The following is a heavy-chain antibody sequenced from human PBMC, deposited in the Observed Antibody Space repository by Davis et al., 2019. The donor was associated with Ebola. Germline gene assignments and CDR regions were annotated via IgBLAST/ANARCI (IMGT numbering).Heavy chain of an antibody. CDR2: IYYSGST. CDR1: GGSVSSGSYY. J-gene: IGHJ5*02. Sequence: PSETLSLTCTVSGGSVSSGSYYWSWIRQHPGKGLEWIGYIYYSGSTNYNPSLKSRVTMSVDTSKNQFSLKLSSVTAADTAVYYCARDLRITMPRFDPWGQGTLVTVSS. CDR3: ARDLRITMPRFDP. D-gene: IGHD3-10*01. V-gene: IGHV4-61*01.